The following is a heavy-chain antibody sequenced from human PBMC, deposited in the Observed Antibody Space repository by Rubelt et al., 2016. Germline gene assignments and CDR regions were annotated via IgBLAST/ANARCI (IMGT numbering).Heavy chain of an antibody. Sequence: QVQLQESGPGLVKPSETLSLTCTVSGGSISSYYWSWIRQPPGKGLEWIGYIYYSGSTNYNPSLKSRVSMSVDTSKNQVSLKLSSVPAADRAVYDCAVGFGASWYLCYYYYGMDVWGQGTTVTVSS. V-gene: IGHV4-59*01. J-gene: IGHJ6*02. CDR2: IYYSGST. D-gene: IGHD6-13*01. CDR3: AVGFGASWYLCYYYYGMDV. CDR1: GGSISSYY.